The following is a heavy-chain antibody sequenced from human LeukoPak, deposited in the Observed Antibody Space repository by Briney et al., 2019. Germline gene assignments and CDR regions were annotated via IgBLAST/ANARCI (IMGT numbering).Heavy chain of an antibody. D-gene: IGHD3-9*01. CDR1: VYTFTSYG. CDR3: ARHYDMLTGYRDAFDI. J-gene: IGHJ3*02. V-gene: IGHV1-18*01. Sequence: ASVKVSCKASVYTFTSYGISWVRQAPGQGLEWMGWISAYNGNTNYAQKLQGRVTITTDTSTSTAYMELRSLRSEDTAVYYCARHYDMLTGYRDAFDIWGQGTMVTVSS. CDR2: ISAYNGNT.